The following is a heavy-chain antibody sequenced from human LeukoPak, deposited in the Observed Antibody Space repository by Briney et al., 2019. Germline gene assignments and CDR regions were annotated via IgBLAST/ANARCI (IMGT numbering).Heavy chain of an antibody. V-gene: IGHV3-23*01. J-gene: IGHJ4*02. Sequence: GGSLRLSCAASGLTFSSYAMSWVRQAPGKGLEWVSSISSSGGGTYYADSVKGRFTTSRDNSKNSLFLQMNNLRAEDTAVYYCSKRGAYYFDYWGQGALVTVAS. D-gene: IGHD1-26*01. CDR3: SKRGAYYFDY. CDR2: ISSSGGGT. CDR1: GLTFSSYA.